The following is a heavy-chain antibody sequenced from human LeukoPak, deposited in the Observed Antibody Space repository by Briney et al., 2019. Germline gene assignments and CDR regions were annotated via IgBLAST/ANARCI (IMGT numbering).Heavy chain of an antibody. D-gene: IGHD3-22*01. Sequence: ASVKVSCKASGYTFTGYYMHWVRQAPGQGLEWMGRINPNSGGTNYAQKFQGRVTISVDTSKNQFSLKLTSVTAADTAVYYCARGVTMIVVVIHDWYFDLWGRGTLVTVSS. CDR2: INPNSGGT. CDR1: GYTFTGYY. V-gene: IGHV1-2*06. J-gene: IGHJ2*01. CDR3: ARGVTMIVVVIHDWYFDL.